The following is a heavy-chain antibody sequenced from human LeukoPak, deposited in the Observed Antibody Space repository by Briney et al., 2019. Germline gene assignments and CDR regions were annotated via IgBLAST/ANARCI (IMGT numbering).Heavy chain of an antibody. CDR3: ARRRESSASYFYDYYGLDV. CDR1: GFMLKIFE. V-gene: IGHV3-48*03. CDR2: ISSGGSTI. Sequence: PGGSLRLSCAASGFMLKIFEMNWVRQAPGKGLQWVSYISSGGSTICYADSVKGRFTISRDNAKNSLYLQMTSLRGEDTAVYYCARRRESSASYFYDYYGLDVWGPGTTVTVSS. D-gene: IGHD3-22*01. J-gene: IGHJ6*02.